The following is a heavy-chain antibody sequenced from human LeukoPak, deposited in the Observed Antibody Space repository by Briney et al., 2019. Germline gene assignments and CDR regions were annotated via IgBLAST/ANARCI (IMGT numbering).Heavy chain of an antibody. CDR3: ARRHPVLRTPRRGYYYMDV. CDR2: IYHSGGI. J-gene: IGHJ6*03. D-gene: IGHD2-8*02. CDR1: GGSISSHY. V-gene: IGHV4-59*11. Sequence: SETLSLTCTVCGGSISSHYWSWIRQPPGKGLEWIGYIYHSGGINYNLSLTSRVTIPVDTSNPRFSCNLSSVTAADTAVYFCARRHPVLRTPRRGYYYMDVWGIGTTVTVSS.